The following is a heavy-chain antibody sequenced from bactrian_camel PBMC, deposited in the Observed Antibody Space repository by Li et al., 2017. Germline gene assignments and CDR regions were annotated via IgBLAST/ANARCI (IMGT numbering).Heavy chain of an antibody. CDR3: QKDYSDYSN. Sequence: VESGGGSVQAGGSLRLSCAHSGYISSRHCMGWFRQAPGKEREGVATIYVRGGRITYSDSVKGRFTISQDNTKNAGYLQMNSLKTEDTAMYYCQKDYSDYSNWGQGTQVTVS. CDR2: IYVRGGRI. CDR1: GYISSRHC. J-gene: IGHJ4*01. D-gene: IGHD4*01. V-gene: IGHV3S40*01.